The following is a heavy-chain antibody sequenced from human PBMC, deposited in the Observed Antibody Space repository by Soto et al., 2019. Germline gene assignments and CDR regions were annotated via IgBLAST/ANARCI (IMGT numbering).Heavy chain of an antibody. Sequence: QVQLVQSGAEVKKPGSSVKVSCKASGGTFSSYTISWVRQAPGQGLEWMGRIIPILGIANYAQKFQGRVTITADKSTSTAYMELSSLRSEDTAVYYCARDQYYDFWSGHPRGYYYYYMDVWGKGTTVTVSS. CDR3: ARDQYYDFWSGHPRGYYYYYMDV. J-gene: IGHJ6*03. CDR1: GGTFSSYT. D-gene: IGHD3-3*01. CDR2: IIPILGIA. V-gene: IGHV1-69*08.